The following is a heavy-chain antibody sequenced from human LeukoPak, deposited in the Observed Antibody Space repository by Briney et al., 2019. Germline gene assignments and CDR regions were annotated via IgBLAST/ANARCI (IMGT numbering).Heavy chain of an antibody. CDR3: ARGLHDYGDLPLGY. CDR2: ISYNGSP. J-gene: IGHJ4*02. V-gene: IGHV4-59*01. CDR1: GYSISSGYY. D-gene: IGHD4-17*01. Sequence: SETLSLTCAVSGYSISSGYYWSWIRQSPGKGLEYIGYISYNGSPNCNPSLKSRVTISIDTSKSQISLNLISVTAADTAVYYCARGLHDYGDLPLGYWGQGTLVTVSS.